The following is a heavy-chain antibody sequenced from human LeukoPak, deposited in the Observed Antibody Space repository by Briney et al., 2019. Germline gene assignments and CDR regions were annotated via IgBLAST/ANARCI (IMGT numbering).Heavy chain of an antibody. CDR1: GYSFTDYW. J-gene: IGHJ4*02. CDR3: ATLGSPNFDN. D-gene: IGHD2-15*01. CDR2: INPKSGGT. Sequence: ASVKVSCKASGYSFTDYWIHWVRQAPGQGLEWMGGINPKSGGTKYAQTLHGRITMTRHTSTRAAYVELTRLRSDDTAMYCCATLGSPNFDNWGQGTLVTVSS. V-gene: IGHV1-2*02.